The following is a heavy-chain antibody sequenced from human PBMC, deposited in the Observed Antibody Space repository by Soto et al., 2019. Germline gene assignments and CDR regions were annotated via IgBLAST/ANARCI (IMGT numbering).Heavy chain of an antibody. Sequence: PGGSLRLSCAASGFPFSNAWMSWVRQAPGKGLEWVGRIKSKTDGGTTDYAAPVKGRFTISRDDSKNTLYLQMNSLKTEDTAVYYCTTGYCSSTSCYGTDYWGQGTLVTVSS. CDR3: TTGYCSSTSCYGTDY. J-gene: IGHJ4*02. D-gene: IGHD2-2*01. CDR1: GFPFSNAW. CDR2: IKSKTDGGTT. V-gene: IGHV3-15*01.